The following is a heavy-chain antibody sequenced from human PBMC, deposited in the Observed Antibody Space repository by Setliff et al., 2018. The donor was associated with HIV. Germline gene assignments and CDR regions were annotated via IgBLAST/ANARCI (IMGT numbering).Heavy chain of an antibody. D-gene: IGHD1-1*01. Sequence: KPSETLSLTCTVSGDSVSSRSYYWSWIRQPPGKGLEWIGYIYYSGSTNYNPSLTSRVTITVDTSKNHFSLKLRSVTAADTAVYYCAQLGMVDDFDYWGQGTLVTVAS. CDR3: AQLGMVDDFDY. CDR1: GDSVSSRSYY. V-gene: IGHV4-61*03. J-gene: IGHJ4*02. CDR2: IYYSGST.